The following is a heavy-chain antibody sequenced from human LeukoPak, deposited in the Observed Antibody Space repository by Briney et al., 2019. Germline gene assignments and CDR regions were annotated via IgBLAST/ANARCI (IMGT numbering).Heavy chain of an antibody. Sequence: GASVKVSCKASGYTFTINHMHWVRQAPGQGLEWMGIINPSGGSTSYAQKFQRRVTMTRDTSTSTVYMELSSLRSEDTAVYYCAKSGLAAAGQRGYFDYWGQGTLVTVSS. V-gene: IGHV1-46*01. CDR2: INPSGGST. J-gene: IGHJ4*02. D-gene: IGHD6-13*01. CDR3: AKSGLAAAGQRGYFDY. CDR1: GYTFTINH.